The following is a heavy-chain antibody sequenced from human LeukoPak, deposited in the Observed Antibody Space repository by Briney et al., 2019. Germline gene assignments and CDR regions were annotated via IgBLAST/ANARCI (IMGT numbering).Heavy chain of an antibody. CDR2: ISYSGST. D-gene: IGHD6-13*01. CDR3: ARGGKQYYDY. V-gene: IGHV4-59*01. J-gene: IGHJ4*02. CDR1: GGSISSYY. Sequence: SETLSLTCTVSGGSISSYYWSWIRQPPGKGLEWIGYISYSGSTNYNPSLTSRVTISVDTSKNQSSLKLSSVTAADTAVYYCARGGKQYYDYWGQGTLVTVSS.